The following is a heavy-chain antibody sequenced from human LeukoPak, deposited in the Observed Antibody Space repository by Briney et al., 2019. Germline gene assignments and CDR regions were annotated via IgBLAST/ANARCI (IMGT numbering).Heavy chain of an antibody. J-gene: IGHJ6*03. CDR2: IYSSGST. D-gene: IGHD3-10*01. CDR3: ARVYDSGSQAYFYYMDV. V-gene: IGHV4-59*01. Sequence: SETLSLTCNVSGGSFRGYYWSWIRQPPGKGLEWIGYIYSSGSTNYNPSLKSRVTMSVDTSKNQFSLKVSSVTAADTAVYYCARVYDSGSQAYFYYMDVWGKGTTVTISS. CDR1: GGSFRGYY.